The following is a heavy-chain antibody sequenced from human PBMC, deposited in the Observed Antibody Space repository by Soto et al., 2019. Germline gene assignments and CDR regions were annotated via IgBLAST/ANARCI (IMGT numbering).Heavy chain of an antibody. J-gene: IGHJ4*02. Sequence: QVQLQESGPGLVKPSQTLSLTCTVSGGSISSGGYYWSGIRQHPGKGLEWIGYIYYSGSTYYNPSLKSRVTISVDTSKNQFSLKLSSVTAADTAVYYCARDHYGDYEGTYSFDYWGQGTLVTVSS. V-gene: IGHV4-31*03. CDR1: GGSISSGGYY. D-gene: IGHD4-17*01. CDR3: ARDHYGDYEGTYSFDY. CDR2: IYYSGST.